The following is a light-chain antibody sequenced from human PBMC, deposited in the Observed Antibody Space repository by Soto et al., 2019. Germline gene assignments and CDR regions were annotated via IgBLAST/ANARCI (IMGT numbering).Light chain of an antibody. V-gene: IGKV2-28*01. J-gene: IGKJ1*01. CDR1: QSLLHSNGYDY. CDR2: LGS. CDR3: MQALQSPWT. Sequence: DIVITQSPLSLPVTPGEPASISCRSSQSLLHSNGYDYLDCYLQKPGQSPQLLFHLGSLRAHGVPDRISVRASGTDITLRISRVEAEDVGVYYCMQALQSPWTFGQGTKVEIK.